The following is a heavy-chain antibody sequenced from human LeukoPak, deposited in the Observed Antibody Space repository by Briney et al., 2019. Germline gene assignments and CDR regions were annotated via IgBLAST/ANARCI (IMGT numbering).Heavy chain of an antibody. V-gene: IGHV4-30-2*01. D-gene: IGHD1-26*01. CDR1: GGSISSGGYY. Sequence: SSQTLSLTCTVSGGSISSGGYYWSWIRQPPGKGLEWIGYIYHSGSTYYNPSLKSRVTISVDRSKNQFSLKLSSVTAADTAVYYCASGSGIVGATLWDYWGQGTLVTVSS. CDR3: ASGSGIVGATLWDY. J-gene: IGHJ4*02. CDR2: IYHSGST.